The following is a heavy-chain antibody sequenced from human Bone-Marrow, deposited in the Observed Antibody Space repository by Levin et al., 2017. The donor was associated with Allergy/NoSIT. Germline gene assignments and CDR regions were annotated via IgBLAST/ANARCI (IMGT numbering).Heavy chain of an antibody. CDR3: ARGDCYSGSCYGPDWFDP. Sequence: WASVKVSCKPSGYSFTSYNVYWVRQAPGQGLEWMGYINPNSGNTGYAQKFQGRVIMTRNSSITTAYMELSGLRFEDTAIYYCARGDCYSGSCYGPDWFDPWGQGTQVTVSS. J-gene: IGHJ5*02. CDR2: INPNSGNT. CDR1: GYSFTSYN. D-gene: IGHD2/OR15-2a*01. V-gene: IGHV1-8*01.